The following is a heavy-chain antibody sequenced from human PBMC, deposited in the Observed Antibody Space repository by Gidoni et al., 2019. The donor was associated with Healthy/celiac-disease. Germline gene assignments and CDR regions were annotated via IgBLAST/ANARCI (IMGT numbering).Heavy chain of an antibody. V-gene: IGHV3-23*04. J-gene: IGHJ4*02. CDR3: AKAGDYGGNSRLVVYFDY. CDR2: ISGSGGST. D-gene: IGHD4-17*01. Sequence: EVQLVESGGGLVQPGGSLRLSCAASGFTFSSYAMSWVRQAPGKGLEWVSAISGSGGSTYYADSVKGRFTISRDNSKNTLYLQMNSLRAEDTAVYYCAKAGDYGGNSRLVVYFDYWGQGTLVTVSS. CDR1: GFTFSSYA.